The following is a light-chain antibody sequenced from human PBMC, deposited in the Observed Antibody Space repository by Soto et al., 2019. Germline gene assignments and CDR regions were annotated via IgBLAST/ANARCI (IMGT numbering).Light chain of an antibody. J-gene: IGKJ1*01. CDR1: QNVDTKY. CDR3: QQYSSSPAT. V-gene: IGKV3-20*01. Sequence: EIVLTQSPGTLSLSPGERATLSCRASQNVDTKYLAWYQQKPGQAPRLLIYGASSRATGIPDRFSGSGSGTDFTLTINRLEPEDFAVYYCQQYSSSPATFGQGTKVDIK. CDR2: GAS.